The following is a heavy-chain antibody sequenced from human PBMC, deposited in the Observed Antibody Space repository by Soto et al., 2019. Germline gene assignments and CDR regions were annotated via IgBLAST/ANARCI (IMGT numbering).Heavy chain of an antibody. Sequence: EVQVLESGGGLVQPGGSLRLSCAASEFTFRNYAMNWVRQAPGKGLEWVAAISGSGGSTYYADSVKGRFTISRDNSKNTLYLQMNSLRGDDTAAYYCAKGLMVYADYYHYGMDVWGQGTTVTVSS. V-gene: IGHV3-23*01. J-gene: IGHJ6*02. CDR1: EFTFRNYA. D-gene: IGHD2-8*01. CDR3: AKGLMVYADYYHYGMDV. CDR2: ISGSGGST.